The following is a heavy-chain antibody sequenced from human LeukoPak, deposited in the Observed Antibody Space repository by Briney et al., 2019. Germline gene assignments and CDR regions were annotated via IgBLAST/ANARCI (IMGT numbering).Heavy chain of an antibody. CDR1: GGSIRRGGYF. CDR3: AREIEGAFDI. J-gene: IGHJ3*02. Sequence: PSQTLSLTCTVSGGSIRRGGYFWTWIRQPPGKVLEMIGYIYYSGSTYYNPPLKSRVTISVDTSKNQFSLKLSSVTAADTAVYYCAREIEGAFDIWGQGTMVTVSS. D-gene: IGHD2/OR15-2a*01. V-gene: IGHV4-31*03. CDR2: IYYSGST.